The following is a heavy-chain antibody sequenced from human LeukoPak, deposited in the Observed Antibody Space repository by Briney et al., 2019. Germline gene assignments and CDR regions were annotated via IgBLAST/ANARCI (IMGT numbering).Heavy chain of an antibody. V-gene: IGHV1-24*01. Sequence: ASVKVSCKVSGYTLTELSMHWVRQAPGKGLEWMGGFDPEDGETIYAQKFQGRVTMTEDTSTDTAYMELSSLRSEDTAVYYCATDWAGYSSSWYLRAFGIWGQGTMVTVSS. CDR1: GYTLTELS. CDR3: ATDWAGYSSSWYLRAFGI. CDR2: FDPEDGET. J-gene: IGHJ3*02. D-gene: IGHD6-13*01.